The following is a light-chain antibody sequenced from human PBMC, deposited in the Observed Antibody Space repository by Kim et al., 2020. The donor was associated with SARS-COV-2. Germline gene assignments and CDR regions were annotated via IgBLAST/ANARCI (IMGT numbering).Light chain of an antibody. CDR3: SSYTISRVV. J-gene: IGLJ1*01. V-gene: IGLV2-14*01. CDR2: GVS. Sequence: PGQTITISSTGTSSNVGGYICVSWYQHHPGTAPILLIYGVSNRPSGISNRFSGSKSGNTASLTISGLQAEDEADYYCSSYTISRVVFGTGTKVTVL. CDR1: SSNVGGYIC.